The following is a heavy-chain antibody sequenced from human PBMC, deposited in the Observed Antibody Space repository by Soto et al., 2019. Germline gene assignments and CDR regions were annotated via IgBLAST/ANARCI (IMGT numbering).Heavy chain of an antibody. CDR2: INAGNGDT. V-gene: IGHV1-3*01. CDR3: ARDPLTTVTSMVDY. D-gene: IGHD4-17*01. Sequence: ASVKVSCKASGYTFINYGIHWVRQAPGQRLEWMGWINAGNGDTESSEKFQGRVTMTRDTSAGSAYLELSRLRSEDTATYYCARDPLTTVTSMVDYWGQGTLVTVSS. CDR1: GYTFINYG. J-gene: IGHJ4*02.